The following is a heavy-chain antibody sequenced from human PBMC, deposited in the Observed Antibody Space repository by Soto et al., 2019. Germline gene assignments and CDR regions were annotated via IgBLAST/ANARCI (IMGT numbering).Heavy chain of an antibody. CDR1: GYSFASYW. D-gene: IGHD3-22*01. J-gene: IGHJ6*02. CDR2: IYPGDSDT. V-gene: IGHV5-51*01. Sequence: GESLKISCQGSGYSFASYWIGWVRQMPGKDLEWMGIIYPGDSDTRYSPSFQGQVTISADQSLRTAYLQWTSLKASDTALYYCARDDSSGFTPPSRGYYYYGMDVWGQGTTVTVSS. CDR3: ARDDSSGFTPPSRGYYYYGMDV.